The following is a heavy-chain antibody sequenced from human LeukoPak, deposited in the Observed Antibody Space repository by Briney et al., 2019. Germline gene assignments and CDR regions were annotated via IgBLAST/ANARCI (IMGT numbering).Heavy chain of an antibody. CDR3: ARDYYDSSGRNSLPDY. D-gene: IGHD3-22*01. CDR1: GYTFTSYY. V-gene: IGHV1-46*01. Sequence: ASVKVSCKASGYTFTSYYMHWVRQAPGQGLEWMGIINPSGGSTSYAQKFQGRVTMTRDTSTSTVYMELSSLRSEDTAVYYCARDYYDSSGRNSLPDYWGQGTLVTVSS. CDR2: INPSGGST. J-gene: IGHJ4*02.